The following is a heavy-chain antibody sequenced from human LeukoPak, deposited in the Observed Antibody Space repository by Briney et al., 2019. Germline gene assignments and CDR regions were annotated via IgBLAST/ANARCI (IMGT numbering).Heavy chain of an antibody. CDR1: GLTFSKYG. D-gene: IGHD5-12*01. CDR2: IWYDGTTK. J-gene: IGHJ4*02. V-gene: IGHV3-33*01. Sequence: GRSLGLSCAASGLTFSKYGIHWVRQPPGKGLEWLAVIWYDGTTKSYAASVKGRFTISRDNSKNTLYLQMNSLRAEHTAVYYCARDFEYSSSTGVYWGQGTLVTVSS. CDR3: ARDFEYSSSTGVY.